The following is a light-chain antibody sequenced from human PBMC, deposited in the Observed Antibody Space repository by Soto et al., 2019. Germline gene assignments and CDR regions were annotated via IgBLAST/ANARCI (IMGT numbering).Light chain of an antibody. CDR2: AAS. Sequence: DIQMTQSPFTLSASVGDRVTITCRASQSISTWLAWYQQKPGKAPKLLIYAASSLQSGVPSRFSGSGSGTDFTLTISSLQPEDFATYYCQQANSFPQFGQGTKVDIK. CDR3: QQANSFPQ. J-gene: IGKJ1*01. CDR1: QSISTW. V-gene: IGKV1-12*01.